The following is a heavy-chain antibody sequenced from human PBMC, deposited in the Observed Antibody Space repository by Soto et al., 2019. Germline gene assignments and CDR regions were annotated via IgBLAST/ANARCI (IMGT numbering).Heavy chain of an antibody. J-gene: IGHJ4*02. Sequence: SETLSLTCTVSGGSISSYYWSWIRQPPGKGLEWIASIYYSGSTYYNPSLKSRGTISLDTSKNQFSLKLTSVTAADTAVYYCARRYGGNFDYWGQGTLVTVSS. CDR1: GGSISSYY. CDR2: IYYSGST. V-gene: IGHV4-59*01. CDR3: ARRYGGNFDY. D-gene: IGHD1-26*01.